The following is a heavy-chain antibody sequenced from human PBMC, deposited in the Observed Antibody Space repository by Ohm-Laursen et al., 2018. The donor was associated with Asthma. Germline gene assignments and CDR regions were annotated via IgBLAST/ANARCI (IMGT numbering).Heavy chain of an antibody. V-gene: IGHV4-30-4*01. CDR3: ARVVPRDGYKIDC. CDR1: GGSISSGDYY. Sequence: TLSLTCTVSGGSISSGDYYWSWIRQPPGKGLEWIGYIYYSGSTYYNPSLKSRVTISVDTSKSQFSLKLSSVTAADTAFYICARVVPRDGYKIDCWGQGTLVTVSS. J-gene: IGHJ4*02. CDR2: IYYSGST. D-gene: IGHD5-24*01.